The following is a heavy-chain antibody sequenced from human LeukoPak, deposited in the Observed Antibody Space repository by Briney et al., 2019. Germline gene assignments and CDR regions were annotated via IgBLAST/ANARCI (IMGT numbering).Heavy chain of an antibody. CDR1: GGSISSYY. J-gene: IGHJ4*02. V-gene: IGHV4-59*01. Sequence: PSETLSLTCTVSGGSISSYYWSWIRQPPGKGLEWIGYIYYSGSTNYNPSLKSRVTISVDTSKNQFSLKLSSVTAADTAVYYCARDRGSLVVPGKLDYWGQGTLVTVSS. D-gene: IGHD2-2*01. CDR2: IYYSGST. CDR3: ARDRGSLVVPGKLDY.